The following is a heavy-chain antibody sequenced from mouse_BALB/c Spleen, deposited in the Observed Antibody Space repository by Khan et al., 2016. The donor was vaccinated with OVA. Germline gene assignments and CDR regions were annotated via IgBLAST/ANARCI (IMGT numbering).Heavy chain of an antibody. V-gene: IGHV1-52*01. D-gene: IGHD2-2*01. CDR3: ARREKYGYDPSWVAY. CDR2: INPSDSES. CDR1: GYTFTSYW. J-gene: IGHJ3*01. Sequence: QVQLQQPGAELVRPGASVKLSCKASGYTFTSYWMNWVRQRPRQGLEWIGKINPSDSESHYNQMFKDKATLTVDQSSGTAYMQLSSLTSEDSAVYYCARREKYGYDPSWVAYWGQGTLVTVSA.